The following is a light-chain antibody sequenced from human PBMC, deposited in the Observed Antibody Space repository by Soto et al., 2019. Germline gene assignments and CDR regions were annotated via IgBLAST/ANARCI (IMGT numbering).Light chain of an antibody. Sequence: GDRVTITCRASQSISSWLAWYQQKPGKAPKLLIFDASSLESGVPSRFSGSGSGTEFTLTISRLDPVDFSVYYCHQYGSSPLTFGGGTRLEIK. J-gene: IGKJ5*01. V-gene: IGKV1-5*01. CDR1: QSISSW. CDR2: DAS. CDR3: HQYGSSPLT.